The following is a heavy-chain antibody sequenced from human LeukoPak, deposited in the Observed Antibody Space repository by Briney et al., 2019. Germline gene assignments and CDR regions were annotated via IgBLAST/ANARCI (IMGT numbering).Heavy chain of an antibody. J-gene: IGHJ4*02. CDR1: GGSISSSNW. CDR2: IYTSGST. Sequence: SGTLSLTCAVSGGSISSSNWWSWVRQPPGKGLEWIGRIYTSGSTNYNPSLKSRVTMSVDTSKNQFSLKVSSVTAADTAVYYCARERSSSYYAFDYWGQGTLVTVSS. D-gene: IGHD6-13*01. V-gene: IGHV4-4*02. CDR3: ARERSSSYYAFDY.